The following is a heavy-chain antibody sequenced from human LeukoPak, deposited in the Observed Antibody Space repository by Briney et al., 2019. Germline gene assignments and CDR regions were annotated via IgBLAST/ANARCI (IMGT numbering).Heavy chain of an antibody. CDR3: AGNYGDYSGIGY. CDR2: IYYSGST. Sequence: KSSETLSLTCTVSGGSISSYYWSWIRQPPGKGLEWIGYIYYSGSTNYNPSLKSRVTISVDTSKNQFSLKLSSVTAADTAVYYCAGNYGDYSGIGYWGQGTLVTVSS. CDR1: GGSISSYY. J-gene: IGHJ4*02. D-gene: IGHD4-17*01. V-gene: IGHV4-59*01.